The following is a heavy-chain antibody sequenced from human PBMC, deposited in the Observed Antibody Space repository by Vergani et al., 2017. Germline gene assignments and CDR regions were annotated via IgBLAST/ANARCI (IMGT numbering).Heavy chain of an antibody. J-gene: IGHJ4*02. V-gene: IGHV3-9*01. CDR1: GFTFDDYA. Sequence: EVQLVESGGGLVQPGRSLRLSCAASGFTFDDYAMHWVRQAPGKGLEWVSGISWNSGSIGYADSVKGRFTISRDNAKNSLYLQMNSLRAEDTALYYCAKVVPRYSSRWYDYWGQGTLVTVSS. D-gene: IGHD6-19*01. CDR3: AKVVPRYSSRWYDY. CDR2: ISWNSGSI.